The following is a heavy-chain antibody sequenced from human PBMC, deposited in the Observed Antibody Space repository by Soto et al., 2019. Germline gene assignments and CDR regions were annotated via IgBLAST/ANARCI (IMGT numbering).Heavy chain of an antibody. V-gene: IGHV4-30-2*01. CDR3: ARDQGAYYDSSGYFVH. J-gene: IGHJ4*02. D-gene: IGHD3-22*01. Sequence: QLQLQESGSGLVKPSQTLSLTCAVSGGSISSGGYSWSWIRQPPGKGLEWIGYIYHSGSTYYNPSLKGRVTISVDRSKNQFSLKLSSVTAADTAVYYCARDQGAYYDSSGYFVHWGQGTLVTVSS. CDR1: GGSISSGGYS. CDR2: IYHSGST.